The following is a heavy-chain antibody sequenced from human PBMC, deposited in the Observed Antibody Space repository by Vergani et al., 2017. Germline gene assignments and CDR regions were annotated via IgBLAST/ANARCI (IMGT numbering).Heavy chain of an antibody. CDR3: ARDPNYSSGWNRGGVDY. Sequence: EVQLVESGGGLVKPGGSLRLSCAASGFTFSSYSMNWVRQAPGKGLEWVSSISSSSSYIYYADSVKGRFTISRDNAKNSLYLQMNSLRAEDTAVYYCARDPNYSSGWNRGGVDYWGQGTLVTVSS. D-gene: IGHD6-19*01. CDR2: ISSSSSYI. CDR1: GFTFSSYS. V-gene: IGHV3-21*01. J-gene: IGHJ4*02.